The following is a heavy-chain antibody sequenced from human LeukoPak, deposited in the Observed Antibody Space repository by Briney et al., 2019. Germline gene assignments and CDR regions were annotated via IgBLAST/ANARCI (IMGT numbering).Heavy chain of an antibody. CDR3: ARDRNTDFWSGYYTNYFDY. Sequence: GGSLRLSCAASGFTFSSYWMSWVRQAPGKGLEWVANIKQDGSEKYYVDSVKGRFTISRDNAKNLLHLQMNSLRAEDTAVYYCARDRNTDFWSGYYTNYFDYWGQGTLVTVSS. CDR2: IKQDGSEK. V-gene: IGHV3-7*01. D-gene: IGHD3-3*01. CDR1: GFTFSSYW. J-gene: IGHJ4*02.